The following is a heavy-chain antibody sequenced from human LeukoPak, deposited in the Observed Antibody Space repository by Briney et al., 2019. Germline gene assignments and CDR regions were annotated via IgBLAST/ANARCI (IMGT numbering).Heavy chain of an antibody. Sequence: GGSLRLSCAASGSTFSSYAMSWVRQAPGKGLEWVSAISGSGGSTYYADSVKGRFTISRDNSKNTLYLQMNSLRAEDTAVYYCARARTWIYYGMDVWGQGTTVTVSS. J-gene: IGHJ6*02. CDR2: ISGSGGST. CDR1: GSTFSSYA. V-gene: IGHV3-23*01. D-gene: IGHD1-1*01. CDR3: ARARTWIYYGMDV.